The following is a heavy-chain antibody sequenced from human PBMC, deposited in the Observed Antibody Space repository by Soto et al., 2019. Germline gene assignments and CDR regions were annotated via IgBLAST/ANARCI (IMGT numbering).Heavy chain of an antibody. Sequence: GGSLRLSCAASGFTFSSYWMSWVRQAPGKGLEWVANIKQDGSEKYYVDSVKGRFTISRDNAKNSLYLQMNSLRAEDTAVYYCARAQWLDINDAFDIWGQGTMVTVSS. CDR2: IKQDGSEK. CDR1: GFTFSSYW. J-gene: IGHJ3*02. D-gene: IGHD6-19*01. CDR3: ARAQWLDINDAFDI. V-gene: IGHV3-7*01.